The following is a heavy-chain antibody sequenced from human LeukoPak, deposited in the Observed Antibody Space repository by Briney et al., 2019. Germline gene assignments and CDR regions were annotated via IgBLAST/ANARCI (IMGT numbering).Heavy chain of an antibody. CDR2: ISAYNGNT. Sequence: ASVKVSCKASGYTFTSYGISWVRQAPGQGLEWMGWISAYNGNTNYAQKLQGRVTMTTDTSTSTAYMELRSLRSDDTAVYYCARVRDTAMVTFGYFDYWGQGTLVTVSS. V-gene: IGHV1-18*01. CDR1: GYTFTSYG. D-gene: IGHD5-18*01. CDR3: ARVRDTAMVTFGYFDY. J-gene: IGHJ4*02.